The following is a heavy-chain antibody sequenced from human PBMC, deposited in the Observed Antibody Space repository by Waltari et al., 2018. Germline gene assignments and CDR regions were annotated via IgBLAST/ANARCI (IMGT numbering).Heavy chain of an antibody. V-gene: IGHV3-30*04. D-gene: IGHD3-22*01. J-gene: IGHJ6*02. Sequence: QVQLVESGGGVVQPGRSLRLSCEASELPFGSYAMTWVRQAPGKGLEWVAVISYNGRNIYYVDSVKGRFTISRDNSKKTLYMQMNSLRAEDTAVYYCARDYCDRTNCHGMDVWGQGTTVTVSS. CDR2: ISYNGRNI. CDR1: ELPFGSYA. CDR3: ARDYCDRTNCHGMDV.